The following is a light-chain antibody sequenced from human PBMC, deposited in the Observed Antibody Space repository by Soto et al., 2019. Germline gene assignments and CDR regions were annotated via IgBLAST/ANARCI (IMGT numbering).Light chain of an antibody. CDR3: SSYTSSSTVV. J-gene: IGLJ2*01. CDR1: SSDVGGYNF. CDR2: DVS. V-gene: IGLV2-14*01. Sequence: QSALTQPASVSGSPGQSITISCTGTSSDVGGYNFVSWYQQHPGKAPKLMIYDVSNRPSGISNRFSGSKPGNTASLTISGLQAEDDADYYCSSYTSSSTVVFGGGTKLTVL.